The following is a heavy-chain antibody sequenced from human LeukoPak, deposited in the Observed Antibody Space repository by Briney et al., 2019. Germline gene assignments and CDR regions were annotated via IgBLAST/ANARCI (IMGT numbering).Heavy chain of an antibody. CDR2: IYYSGST. CDR1: GGSISSGTYY. J-gene: IGHJ3*02. Sequence: PSETLSLTCTVSGGSISSGTYYWSWIRQHPEKGLEWIGYIYYSGSTYYNPSLKSRVTISVDTSKNQFYLKLSSVTAADTAVYYCARDWCSSTSCYDAFDIWGQGTMVTVSS. D-gene: IGHD2-2*01. V-gene: IGHV4-31*03. CDR3: ARDWCSSTSCYDAFDI.